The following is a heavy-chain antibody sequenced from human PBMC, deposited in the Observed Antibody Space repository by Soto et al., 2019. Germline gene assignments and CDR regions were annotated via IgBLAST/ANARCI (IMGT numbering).Heavy chain of an antibody. CDR2: ISAYNGNT. CDR1: GYTFTSYG. V-gene: IGHV1-18*01. Sequence: QVQLVQSGAEVKKPGASVKVSCKASGYTFTSYGISWVRQAPGQGLEWMGWISAYNGNTNYAQKLQGRVTMTTDTSTSTAYMELRSLRSDDTAVYYCARDLHLPGIAVAGYEYYFDYWGQGTLVTVSS. J-gene: IGHJ4*02. D-gene: IGHD6-19*01. CDR3: ARDLHLPGIAVAGYEYYFDY.